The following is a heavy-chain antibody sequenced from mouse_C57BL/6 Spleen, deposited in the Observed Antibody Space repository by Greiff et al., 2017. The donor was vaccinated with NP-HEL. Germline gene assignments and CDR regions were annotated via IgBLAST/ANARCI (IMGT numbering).Heavy chain of an antibody. Sequence: QVQLKQPGAELVKPGASVKMSCKASGYTFTSYWITWVKQRPGQGLEWIGDIYPGSGSTNYNEKFKSKATLTVDTSSSTAYMQLSSLTSEDSAVYYCARGGSLRSGFAYWGQGTLVTVSA. J-gene: IGHJ3*01. D-gene: IGHD1-1*01. CDR1: GYTFTSYW. CDR3: ARGGSLRSGFAY. V-gene: IGHV1-55*01. CDR2: IYPGSGST.